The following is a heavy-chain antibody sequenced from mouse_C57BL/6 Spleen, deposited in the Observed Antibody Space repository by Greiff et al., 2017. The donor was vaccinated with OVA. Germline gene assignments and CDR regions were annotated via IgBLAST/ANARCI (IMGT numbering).Heavy chain of an antibody. CDR3: ARLRGGY. V-gene: IGHV1-82*01. J-gene: IGHJ4*01. CDR1: GYAFSSSW. CDR2: IYPGDGDT. D-gene: IGHD2-12*01. Sequence: QVQLQQSGPELVKPGASVKISCKASGYAFSSSWMNWVKQRPGKGLEWIGRIYPGDGDTNYNGKFKGKATLTADKSSSTAYMQLSSLTSEDSAVYFCARLRGGYWGQGTSGTVSS.